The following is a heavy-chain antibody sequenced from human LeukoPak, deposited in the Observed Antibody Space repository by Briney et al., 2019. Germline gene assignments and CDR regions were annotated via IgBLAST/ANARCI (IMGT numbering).Heavy chain of an antibody. CDR2: ISAGNGNT. CDR3: ARDSQYYGSGSYYNWFDP. J-gene: IGHJ5*02. Sequence: WASVKVSCKASGYTFTSYAMHWVRQAPGQRLEWMGWISAGNGNTKYSQKFQGRVTITRDTSASTAYMKLSSLRSEDTAVYYCARDSQYYGSGSYYNWFDPWGQGTLVTVSS. CDR1: GYTFTSYA. V-gene: IGHV1-3*01. D-gene: IGHD3-10*01.